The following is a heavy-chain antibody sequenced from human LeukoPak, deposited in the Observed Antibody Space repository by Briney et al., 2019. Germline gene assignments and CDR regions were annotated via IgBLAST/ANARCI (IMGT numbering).Heavy chain of an antibody. CDR1: GGSISSRNW. V-gene: IGHV4-4*02. Sequence: SETLSLTCPVSGGSISSRNWWSWVRQPPGKGPEWIGEIYHSGSTNYNPSLKTRVTISVDKSKNQFSLKLSSVTAADTAVYYCARASHDYGDYSHFDYWGQGTLVTVSS. CDR2: IYHSGST. D-gene: IGHD4-17*01. CDR3: ARASHDYGDYSHFDY. J-gene: IGHJ4*02.